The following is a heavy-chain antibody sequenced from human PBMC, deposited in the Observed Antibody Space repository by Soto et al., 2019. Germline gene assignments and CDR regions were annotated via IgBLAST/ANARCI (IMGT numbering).Heavy chain of an antibody. CDR2: IYYSGST. CDR3: ARSVDP. V-gene: IGHV4-31*03. Sequence: SETLSLTRTCPGGSINRGGYFWGWIRQHPGKGLEWIGYIYYSGSTYYNPSLKSRVTISVDTSKNQFSLKLSSVTAADTAVYYCARSVDPWGQGTLVTVSS. CDR1: GGSINRGGYF. J-gene: IGHJ5*02.